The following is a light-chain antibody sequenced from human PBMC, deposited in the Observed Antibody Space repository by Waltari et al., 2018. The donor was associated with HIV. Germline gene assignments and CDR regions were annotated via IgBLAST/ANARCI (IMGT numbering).Light chain of an antibody. V-gene: IGKV4-1*01. J-gene: IGKJ2*01. Sequence: DIVMTQSPDSLAVSLGERATINCTSRQNVLYSSKNKNYLSWYQQKPGQPPKLLIYWASTRESGVPDRFSGSGSGTDFTLSISSLQAEDVAVYYCQQNYITPHTFGQGTKLEIK. CDR1: QNVLYSSKNKNY. CDR3: QQNYITPHT. CDR2: WAS.